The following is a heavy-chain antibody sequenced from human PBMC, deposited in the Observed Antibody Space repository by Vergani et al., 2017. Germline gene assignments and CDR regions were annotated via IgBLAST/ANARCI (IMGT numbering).Heavy chain of an antibody. CDR1: GYTFTSYY. V-gene: IGHV1-46*01. CDR2: INPSGGST. Sequence: QVLLVQSGAEVKKPGASVKVSCKASGYTFTSYYMHWVRQAPGQGLEWMGIINPSGGSTSYAQKFQGRVTMTRDTSTSTVYMELSSLRSEDTAVYYCARSIGYCAGATCRAYYFDHWGQGTRVTVSS. J-gene: IGHJ5*02. CDR3: ARSIGYCAGATCRAYYFDH. D-gene: IGHD2-21*01.